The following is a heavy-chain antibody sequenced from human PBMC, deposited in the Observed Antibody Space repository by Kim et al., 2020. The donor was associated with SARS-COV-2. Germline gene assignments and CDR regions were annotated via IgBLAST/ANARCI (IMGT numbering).Heavy chain of an antibody. V-gene: IGHV3-15*01. CDR3: TTAPKVNDFWSGYSLFGHTGYYGMDV. D-gene: IGHD3-3*01. CDR2: IKSKTDGGTT. J-gene: IGHJ6*02. CDR1: GFTFSNAW. Sequence: GGSLRLSCAASGFTFSNAWMSWVRQAPGKGLEWVGRIKSKTDGGTTDYAAPVKGRFTISRDDSKNTLYLQMNSLKTEDTAVYYCTTAPKVNDFWSGYSLFGHTGYYGMDVWGQGTTVTVSS.